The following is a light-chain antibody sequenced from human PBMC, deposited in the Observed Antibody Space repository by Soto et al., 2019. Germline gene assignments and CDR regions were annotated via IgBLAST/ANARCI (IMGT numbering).Light chain of an antibody. Sequence: DIQMTQSPSSLSASVGARVTITCRASQSISSYLNWYQQKPGKAPQLLISGASSLQSGAPSRFSGSGSGTDFTLTISSLQSEDIANYYCQQAYSHPTFGQGTKVEIK. CDR1: QSISSY. V-gene: IGKV1-39*01. J-gene: IGKJ1*01. CDR2: GAS. CDR3: QQAYSHPT.